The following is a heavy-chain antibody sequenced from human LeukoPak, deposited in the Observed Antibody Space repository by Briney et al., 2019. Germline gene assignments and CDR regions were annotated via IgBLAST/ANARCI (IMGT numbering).Heavy chain of an antibody. J-gene: IGHJ4*02. CDR1: EFTFSSYA. Sequence: GGSLRLSCAASEFTFSSYAMSWVRQAPGKGLEWVSSISASGSLTYYADSVKGRFTTSRDNSKSILFLQMNSLTVEDTAVYYWAKGWFGETLHGPHDYWGQGTLVTVSS. CDR2: ISASGSLT. V-gene: IGHV3-23*01. D-gene: IGHD3-10*01. CDR3: AKGWFGETLHGPHDY.